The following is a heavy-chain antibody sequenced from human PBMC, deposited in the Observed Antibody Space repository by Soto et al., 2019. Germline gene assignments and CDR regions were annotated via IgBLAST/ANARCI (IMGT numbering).Heavy chain of an antibody. CDR1: GDSVSSFIYY. V-gene: IGHV4-61*01. J-gene: IGHJ6*02. Sequence: PSETLSLTCTVYGDSVSSFIYYWSWIRQPPGKGLEWIGYIYYSGSTNYNPSLKSRVTISVDTTKNQFSLKLSSVTAADTAVYYCARGEVLRFLEWSRAYYGMDVWGQGTTVTVSS. D-gene: IGHD3-3*01. CDR2: IYYSGST. CDR3: ARGEVLRFLEWSRAYYGMDV.